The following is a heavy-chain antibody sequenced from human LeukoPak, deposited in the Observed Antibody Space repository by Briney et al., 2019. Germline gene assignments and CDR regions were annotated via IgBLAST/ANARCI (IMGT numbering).Heavy chain of an antibody. CDR1: GFTFSDYY. V-gene: IGHV3-30*02. D-gene: IGHD3-10*01. Sequence: PGGSLRLSCAASGFTFSDYYMSWIRQAPGKGLEWVAFIRYDGSNKYYADSVKGRFTISRDNSKNTLYLQMNSLRAEDTAVYYCAKQRIRDYYGSGSYFDYWGQGTLVTVSS. CDR3: AKQRIRDYYGSGSYFDY. J-gene: IGHJ4*02. CDR2: IRYDGSNK.